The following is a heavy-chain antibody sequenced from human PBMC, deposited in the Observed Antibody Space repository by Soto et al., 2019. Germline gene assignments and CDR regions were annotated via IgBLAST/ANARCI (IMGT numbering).Heavy chain of an antibody. CDR3: AKDYRYCSSTSCYDNYYYYYYMDV. CDR2: ISGSGGST. D-gene: IGHD2-2*01. CDR1: GFTFSSYA. V-gene: IGHV3-23*01. Sequence: EVQLLESGGGLVQPGGSLRLSCAASGFTFSSYAMSWVRQAPGKGLEWVSAISGSGGSTYYADSVKGRFTISRDNSKNTLYLQMNSLRAEDTAVYYCAKDYRYCSSTSCYDNYYYYYYMDVWGKGTTVTVSS. J-gene: IGHJ6*03.